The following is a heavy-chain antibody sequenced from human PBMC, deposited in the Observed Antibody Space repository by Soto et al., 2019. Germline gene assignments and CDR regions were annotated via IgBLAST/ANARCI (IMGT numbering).Heavy chain of an antibody. CDR1: GFTFSSYG. V-gene: IGHV3-30*18. D-gene: IGHD3-22*01. J-gene: IGHJ6*02. Sequence: QVQLVESGGGVVQPGRSLRLSCAASGFTFSSYGMHWVRQAPGKGLEWVAVISYDGSNKYYADSVKGRFTISRDNSKNTLYLQMNSLRAEDTAVYYCAKDRGITMIVEGGLDVWGQGTTVTVSS. CDR3: AKDRGITMIVEGGLDV. CDR2: ISYDGSNK.